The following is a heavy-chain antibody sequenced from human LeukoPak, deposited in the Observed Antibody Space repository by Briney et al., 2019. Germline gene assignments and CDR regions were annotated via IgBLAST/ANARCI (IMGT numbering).Heavy chain of an antibody. V-gene: IGHV4-59*13. CDR2: VSQRGAT. CDR1: GASINGFS. J-gene: IGHJ3*01. CDR3: ARERRGSYYTFDV. Sequence: SETLSLTCSVSGASINGFSWSWIRQTPEKGLEWIGYVSQRGATTSNPSLKTRVSISADTSKSQFSLKMTSVTAADTAIYYCARERRGSYYTFDVWGPGTMVSVSS. D-gene: IGHD1-26*01.